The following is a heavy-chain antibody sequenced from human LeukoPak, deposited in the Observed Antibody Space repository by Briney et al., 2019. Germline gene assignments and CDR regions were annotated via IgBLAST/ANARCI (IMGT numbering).Heavy chain of an antibody. CDR3: AKASSAGDSSSWNY. D-gene: IGHD6-13*01. V-gene: IGHV3-48*01. CDR1: GFTFSSYS. Sequence: GGSLRLSCAASGFTFSSYSMNWVRQAPGKGLEWVSYISSSSSTIYYADSVKGRFTISRDNSKKTLHLQMNSLRAEDTAIYYCAKASSAGDSSSWNYWGQGILVTVSS. J-gene: IGHJ4*02. CDR2: ISSSSSTI.